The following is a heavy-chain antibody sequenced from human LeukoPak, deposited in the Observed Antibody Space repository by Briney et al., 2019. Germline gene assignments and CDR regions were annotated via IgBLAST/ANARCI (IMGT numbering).Heavy chain of an antibody. CDR2: INHSGST. J-gene: IGHJ4*02. CDR1: GGSFSGYY. Sequence: SETLSLTCAVYGGSFSGYYWSWIRQPPGKGLEWIGEINHSGSTNYNPSLKSRVTISVDTSKNQSSLKLSSVTAADTAVYYCASTRPFSYYDFSWAYYFDYWGQGTLVTVSS. CDR3: ASTRPFSYYDFSWAYYFDY. D-gene: IGHD3-3*01. V-gene: IGHV4-34*01.